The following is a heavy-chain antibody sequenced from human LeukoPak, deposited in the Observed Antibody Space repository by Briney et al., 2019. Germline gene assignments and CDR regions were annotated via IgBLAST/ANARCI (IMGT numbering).Heavy chain of an antibody. J-gene: IGHJ4*02. D-gene: IGHD5-18*01. CDR3: AREIGPIQLHLWGSAFDY. CDR2: LNPGGGSR. Sequence: ASVKVSCKASGYTFTGYDINWVRQATGQGLEWMGILNPGGGSRNYAQKFQGRVTMTRDTSTSTVYMELSSLGSEDTAVYYCAREIGPIQLHLWGSAFDYWGQGTLVTVSS. V-gene: IGHV1-46*01. CDR1: GYTFTGYD.